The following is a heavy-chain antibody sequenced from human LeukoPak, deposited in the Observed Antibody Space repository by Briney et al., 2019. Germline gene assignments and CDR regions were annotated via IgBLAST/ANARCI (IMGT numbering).Heavy chain of an antibody. V-gene: IGHV1-69*04. J-gene: IGHJ6*02. CDR1: GGTFSSYG. CDR2: VIPILDIS. Sequence: SVKVSCKASGGTFSSYGITWVRQAPGQGLEWMGRVIPILDISNYAQMFQDRVTITADKSTSTAYMELSSLRSEDTAVYFCARANYYDSSGSQGPGTFYYGLDVWGQGTTVTVSS. CDR3: ARANYYDSSGSQGPGTFYYGLDV. D-gene: IGHD3-22*01.